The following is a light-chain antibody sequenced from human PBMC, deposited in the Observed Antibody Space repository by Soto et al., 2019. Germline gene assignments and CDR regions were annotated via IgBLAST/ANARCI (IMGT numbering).Light chain of an antibody. V-gene: IGKV3-15*01. CDR2: GAS. J-gene: IGKJ3*01. CDR1: QSAYNN. Sequence: VMTPSPATLSVSPVESTTLPCRASQSAYNNLAWYQQKPGQAPRLLIYGASTRATGIPARFSGSGSGTEFTLTISSLQSEDFAVYFCQQYNNWPPVTFGPGTKVDIK. CDR3: QQYNNWPPVT.